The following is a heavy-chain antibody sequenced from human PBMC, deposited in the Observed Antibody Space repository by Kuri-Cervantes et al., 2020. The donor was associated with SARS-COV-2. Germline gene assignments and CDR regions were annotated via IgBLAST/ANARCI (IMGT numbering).Heavy chain of an antibody. CDR2: ISSNGGST. CDR3: ARDSVFYSSGWYYFDY. Sequence: GGSLRLSCSASGFTFSSYAMHWVRQAPGKGLEYVSAISSNGGSTYYADSVKGRFTISRDNSKNTLYLQMSSLRAEDTSVYYCARDSVFYSSGWYYFDYWGQGALVTVSS. CDR1: GFTFSSYA. J-gene: IGHJ4*02. V-gene: IGHV3-64D*06. D-gene: IGHD6-19*01.